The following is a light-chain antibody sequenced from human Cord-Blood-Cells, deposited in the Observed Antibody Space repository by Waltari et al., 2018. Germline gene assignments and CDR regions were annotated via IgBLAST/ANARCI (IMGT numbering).Light chain of an antibody. Sequence: DIQMTQSPSTLSASVGDRVTITCRASQSISSWLAWYQQKPGKAPKLLIYDASSLESGGPSRFSGSGSVTEFTLTISSLQPDDFATYYCQQYNSYSPTFGQGTKVEIK. CDR3: QQYNSYSPT. V-gene: IGKV1-5*01. CDR1: QSISSW. J-gene: IGKJ1*01. CDR2: DAS.